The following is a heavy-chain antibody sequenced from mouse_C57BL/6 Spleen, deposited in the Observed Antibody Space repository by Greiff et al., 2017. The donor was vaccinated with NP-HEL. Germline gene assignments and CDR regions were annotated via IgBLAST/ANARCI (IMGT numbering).Heavy chain of an antibody. CDR2: IHPNSGST. D-gene: IGHD2-4*01. J-gene: IGHJ2*01. CDR3: ARWDDSLFDY. CDR1: GYTFTSYW. Sequence: QVQLQQPGAELVKPGASVKLSCKASGYTFTSYWMHWVKQRPGQGLEWIGMIHPNSGSTNYNEKFKSKATLTVDKSSSTAYMQLSSLTSEASAVYYCARWDDSLFDYWGQGTTLTVSS. V-gene: IGHV1-64*01.